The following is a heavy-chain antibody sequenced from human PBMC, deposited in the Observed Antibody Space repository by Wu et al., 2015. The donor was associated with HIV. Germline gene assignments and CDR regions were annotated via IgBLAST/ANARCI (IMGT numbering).Heavy chain of an antibody. J-gene: IGHJ3*02. CDR1: GYTFISYY. CDR2: IIPSGGGT. CDR3: ARQWANCSGGRCYGSDAFDI. D-gene: IGHD2-15*01. Sequence: QVQLVQSGAEVKKPGASVKVSCKASGYTFISYYMHWVRQAPGQGLEWMGIIIPSGGGTNYAQKFQGRVTMTRDTSTSTVYMELRRLRSGDTAVYYCARQWANCSGGRCYGSDAFDIWGQGTMSPSL. V-gene: IGHV1-46*03.